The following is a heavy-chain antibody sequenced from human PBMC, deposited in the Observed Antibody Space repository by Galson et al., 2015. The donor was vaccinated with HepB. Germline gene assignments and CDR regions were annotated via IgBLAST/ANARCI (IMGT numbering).Heavy chain of an antibody. CDR3: ARSVVVVAANYYGMDV. CDR1: GFTFDDYT. D-gene: IGHD2-15*01. Sequence: SLRLSCAASGFTFDDYTMHWVRQARGKGLEWVSLISWDGGSTYYADSVKGRFTISRDNSKNSLYLQMNSLRTEDTALYYCARSVVVVAANYYGMDVWGQGTTVTVSS. CDR2: ISWDGGST. V-gene: IGHV3-43*01. J-gene: IGHJ6*02.